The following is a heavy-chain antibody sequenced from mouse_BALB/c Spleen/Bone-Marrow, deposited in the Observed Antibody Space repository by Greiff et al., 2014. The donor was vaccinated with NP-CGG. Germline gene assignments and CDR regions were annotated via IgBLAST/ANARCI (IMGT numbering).Heavy chain of an antibody. CDR1: GFNIKDTY. CDR2: IDPANGNT. D-gene: IGHD1-1*01. Sequence: VQLQQSGAELVKPGASVKLSCTASGFNIKDTYMHWVKQRPEQGLEWIGRIDPANGNTKYDPKFQGKATITADTSFNTAYLQLSSLTSEDTAVYCCARYYRYYYAMDYWGQGTSVTVSS. CDR3: ARYYRYYYAMDY. J-gene: IGHJ4*01. V-gene: IGHV14-3*02.